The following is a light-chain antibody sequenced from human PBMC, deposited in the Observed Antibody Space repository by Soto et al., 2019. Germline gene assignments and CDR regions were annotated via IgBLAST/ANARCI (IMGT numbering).Light chain of an antibody. CDR3: HQFNNWPYT. CDR2: EVS. J-gene: IGKJ2*01. CDR1: QSVSNN. V-gene: IGKV3-15*01. Sequence: EIVMTQSPATLSVSPGERATLSCRASQSVSNNLAWYQQKPGQVPRLLIYEVSTRATGIPARFSGSGSGTEFTLTISSLQSEDFAVYYCHQFNNWPYTFGQGTKLEI.